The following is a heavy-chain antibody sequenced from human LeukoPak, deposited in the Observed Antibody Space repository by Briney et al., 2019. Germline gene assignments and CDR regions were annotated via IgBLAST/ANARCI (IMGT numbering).Heavy chain of an antibody. V-gene: IGHV3-23*01. CDR2: ISASGDRT. CDR3: ARELQWLGKYYFDY. CDR1: GFTLSNYA. J-gene: IGHJ4*02. D-gene: IGHD3-10*01. Sequence: GGSLRLSCAASGFTLSNYARTWVRQAPGKGLEWVSTISASGDRTYYADSVKGRFTISRDNSKNTLYLQLNSLRAEDAAIFYCARELQWLGKYYFDYWGQGTLVTVSS.